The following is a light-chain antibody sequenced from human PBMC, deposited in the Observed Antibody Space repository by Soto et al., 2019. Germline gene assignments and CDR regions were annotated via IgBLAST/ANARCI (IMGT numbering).Light chain of an antibody. Sequence: DIVMTQSPDSLAVSLGERATINCKSSQSILYFSNNKNYLAWYQQKPGQPPKLLIYWASTRESGVPDRFSGSGSGTDFALTISSLQAEDVAVYYCQQYYTTPQTFGQGTKVEIK. V-gene: IGKV4-1*01. CDR1: QSILYFSNNKNY. CDR2: WAS. CDR3: QQYYTTPQT. J-gene: IGKJ1*01.